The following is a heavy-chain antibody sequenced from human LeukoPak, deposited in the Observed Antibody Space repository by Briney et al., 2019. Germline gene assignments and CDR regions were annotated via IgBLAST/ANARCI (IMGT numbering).Heavy chain of an antibody. CDR1: GGSFSGYY. J-gene: IGHJ4*02. Sequence: NSSETLSLTCAVYGGSFSGYYWSWIRQPPGKGLEWIGEINHSGSTNYNPSLKSRVTISVDTSKNQFSLKLSSVTAADTAVYYCARGRGSFYYGSGSPKLDYWGQGTLVTVSS. CDR2: INHSGST. V-gene: IGHV4-34*01. D-gene: IGHD3-10*01. CDR3: ARGRGSFYYGSGSPKLDY.